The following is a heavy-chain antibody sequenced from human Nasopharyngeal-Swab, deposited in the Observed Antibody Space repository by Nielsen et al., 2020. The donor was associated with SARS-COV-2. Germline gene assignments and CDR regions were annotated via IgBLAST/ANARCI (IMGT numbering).Heavy chain of an antibody. Sequence: WVRQAPGQGLEWMGGIIPIFGTANYAQKFQSRVTITADESTSTAYMELSSLRSEDTAVYYCARAVEAYYYYGMDVWGQGTTVTVSS. V-gene: IGHV1-69*01. J-gene: IGHJ6*02. CDR2: IIPIFGTA. D-gene: IGHD5-24*01. CDR3: ARAVEAYYYYGMDV.